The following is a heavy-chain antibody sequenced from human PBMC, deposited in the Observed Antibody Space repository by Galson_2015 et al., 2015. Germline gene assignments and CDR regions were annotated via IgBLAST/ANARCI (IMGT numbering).Heavy chain of an antibody. CDR2: ISSSSSYI. Sequence: SLRLSCAASGFTFSSYSMNWVRQAPGKGLEWVSSISSSSSYIYYADSVKGRFTISRDNAKNSLYLQMNSLRAEDTAVYYCARDKQSVPGSRLATVDAFDIWGQGTMVTVSS. CDR3: ARDKQSVPGSRLATVDAFDI. CDR1: GFTFSSYS. J-gene: IGHJ3*02. D-gene: IGHD6-19*01. V-gene: IGHV3-21*01.